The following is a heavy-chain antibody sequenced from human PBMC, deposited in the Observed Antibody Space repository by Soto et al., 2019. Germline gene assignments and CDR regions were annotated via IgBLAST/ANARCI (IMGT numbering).Heavy chain of an antibody. CDR2: IYYSGST. V-gene: IGHV4-59*01. CDR3: ASTSGSFDGNDAFDI. CDR1: GGSISSYY. D-gene: IGHD1-26*01. J-gene: IGHJ3*02. Sequence: SETLSLTCTVSGGSISSYYWSWIRQPPGKGLEWIGYIYYSGSTNYNPSLKSRVTISVDTSKNQFSLKLSSVTAADTAVYYCASTSGSFDGNDAFDIWGQGTMVTVSS.